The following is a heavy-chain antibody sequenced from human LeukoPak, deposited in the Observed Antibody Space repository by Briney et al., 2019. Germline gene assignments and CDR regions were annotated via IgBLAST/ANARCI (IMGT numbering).Heavy chain of an antibody. Sequence: PSETLSLTCTVSGGSISSHYWSWIRQPPGKGLEWIGSIYYSGSTNYNPSPKSRVTISVDTSKNQSSLKLSSVTAADTASVYWAGAGFVFRYCSSTSGFDLWGQGTLVTVSS. CDR1: GGSISSHY. CDR2: IYYSGST. D-gene: IGHD2-2*01. CDR3: AGAGFVFRYCSSTSGFDL. V-gene: IGHV4-59*11. J-gene: IGHJ5*02.